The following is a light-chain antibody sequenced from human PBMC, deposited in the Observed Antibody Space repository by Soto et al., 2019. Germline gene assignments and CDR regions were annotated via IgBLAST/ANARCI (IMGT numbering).Light chain of an antibody. V-gene: IGKV1-8*01. J-gene: IGKJ3*01. CDR3: QQYYSYPLG. CDR2: AAS. CDR1: QGISSY. Sequence: AIRMTQSPSSLSASTGDRVTITCRASQGISSYLAWYQQKPGKAPKLLIYAASTLQSGVPSRFSGSGSGTAFTLTISCLQSEDFATYYCQQYYSYPLGFGPGTKVDIK.